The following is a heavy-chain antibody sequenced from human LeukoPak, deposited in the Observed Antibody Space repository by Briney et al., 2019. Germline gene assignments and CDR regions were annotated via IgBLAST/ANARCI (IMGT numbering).Heavy chain of an antibody. CDR1: GNSISSYNYY. CDR2: VYPSGNT. CDR3: ARDRYGYDSNFDY. V-gene: IGHV4-61*02. J-gene: IGHJ4*02. D-gene: IGHD5-12*01. Sequence: SETLSLTCTVSGNSISSYNYYWSWVRQPAGKGLEWIGRVYPSGNTNYNPYNPSLTGRVTISIDASRNQFSLKLSSVTAADTAVYYCARDRYGYDSNFDYWGQGTLVTVSS.